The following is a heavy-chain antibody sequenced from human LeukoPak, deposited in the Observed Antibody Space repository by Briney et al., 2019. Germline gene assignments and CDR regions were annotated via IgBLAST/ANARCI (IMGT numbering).Heavy chain of an antibody. J-gene: IGHJ4*02. D-gene: IGHD2-2*01. CDR1: GFSFSTYA. Sequence: GGSLRLSCAASGFSFSTYAMSWVRQAPGRGLEWVSAISATGGSRYYADSVKGRFTISRDNSKNTLYLQMNSLRGEDTAVYYCAKGGSPSCYSSSGYWGQGTLVTVSS. CDR2: ISATGGSR. CDR3: AKGGSPSCYSSSGY. V-gene: IGHV3-23*01.